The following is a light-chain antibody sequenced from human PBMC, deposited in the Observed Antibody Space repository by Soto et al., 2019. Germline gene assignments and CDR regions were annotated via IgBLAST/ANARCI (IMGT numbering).Light chain of an antibody. V-gene: IGLV1-44*01. CDR1: SSNIGSNT. CDR2: YNN. Sequence: QAVLTQTPSASGTPGQRVTIPCSGSSSNIGSNTVNWYQQLPSTAPKLLIYYNNQRPSGVPDRFSGSKSGTSASLAISGVQSEDEADYYCATWDDTLNVWMFGGGTKVTVL. CDR3: ATWDDTLNVWM. J-gene: IGLJ3*02.